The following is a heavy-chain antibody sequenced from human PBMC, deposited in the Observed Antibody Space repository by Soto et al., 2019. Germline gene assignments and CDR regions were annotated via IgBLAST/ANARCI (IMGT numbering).Heavy chain of an antibody. CDR3: ARYPTGDCSGGSCYSYYYYGMDV. J-gene: IGHJ6*04. CDR1: GGSVSSGSYY. Sequence: SETLSLTCTVSGGSVSSGSYYWSWIRQPPGKGLEWIGYIYYSGSTNYNPSLKSRVTISVDTSKNQFSLKLSSVTAADTAVYYCARYPTGDCSGGSCYSYYYYGMDVWGEGTPVTVYS. CDR2: IYYSGST. V-gene: IGHV4-61*01. D-gene: IGHD2-15*01.